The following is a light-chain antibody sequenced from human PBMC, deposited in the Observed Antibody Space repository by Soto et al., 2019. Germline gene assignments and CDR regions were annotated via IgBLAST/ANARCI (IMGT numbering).Light chain of an antibody. CDR3: QAWDSSTGV. V-gene: IGLV3-1*01. CDR2: QDT. J-gene: IGLJ2*01. CDR1: KLGDKY. Sequence: SYELTQPPSVSVSPGQTANITCSGDKLGDKYASWYQQKPGQSPVVVIYQDTKRPSGIRERFSGSNSGNTATLTISGTQPMDEADYYCQAWDSSTGVFGGGTKLTVL.